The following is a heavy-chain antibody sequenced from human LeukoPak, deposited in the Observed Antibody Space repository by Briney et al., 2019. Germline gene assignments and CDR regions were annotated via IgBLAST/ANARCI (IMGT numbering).Heavy chain of an antibody. Sequence: ASVKVSCKASGYTSISYGIAWVRQAPGQGLEWMGWVSPYSQNTNYIEKIQGRVTMTTDTSATTPYMELRSLRSDDTAVYYCAKMGVRTLLTDIVVGPPANDYLESWGQGTLVTVSS. CDR1: GYTSISYG. V-gene: IGHV1-18*01. J-gene: IGHJ4*02. CDR3: AKMGVRTLLTDIVVGPPANDYLES. CDR2: VSPYSQNT. D-gene: IGHD2-2*01.